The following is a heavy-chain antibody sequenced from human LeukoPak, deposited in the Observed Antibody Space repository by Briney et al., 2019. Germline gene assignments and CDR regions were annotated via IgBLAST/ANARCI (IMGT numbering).Heavy chain of an antibody. J-gene: IGHJ1*01. CDR1: GGNFSNHA. D-gene: IGHD2-21*01. V-gene: IGHV1-69*13. CDR2: IIPIFGTA. CDR3: ARDSSEFRSLIPH. Sequence: PGKVSCKGSGGNFSNHANSRVRQAPGKGPEVKGGIIPIFGTANYAEKFRGRVTITADETTSTAYMELSRLKSEDTAVYYCARDSSEFRSLIPHWGQGTLVTVSS.